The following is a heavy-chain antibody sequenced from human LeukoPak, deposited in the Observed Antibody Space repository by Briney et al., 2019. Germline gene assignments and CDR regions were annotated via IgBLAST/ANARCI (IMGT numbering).Heavy chain of an antibody. D-gene: IGHD3-22*01. CDR3: ARTYYYDSSGYYDY. Sequence: SQTLSLTCAVSGGSISSGGYSWSWIRQPPGKGLEWIGYIYHSGSTYYNPSLKSRVTISVDRSKNQFSLKLSSVTAADTAMYYCARTYYYDSSGYYDYWGQGTLVTVSS. CDR2: IYHSGST. CDR1: GGSISSGGYS. J-gene: IGHJ4*02. V-gene: IGHV4-30-2*01.